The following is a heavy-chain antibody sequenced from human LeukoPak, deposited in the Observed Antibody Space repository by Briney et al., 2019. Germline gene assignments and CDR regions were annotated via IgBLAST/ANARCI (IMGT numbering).Heavy chain of an antibody. CDR2: INPSGGST. J-gene: IGHJ4*02. CDR3: AREGITGTSGGDY. V-gene: IGHV1-46*01. CDR1: GYTFTSYY. D-gene: IGHD1-20*01. Sequence: GASVKVSCKASGYTFTSYYMRWVRQAPGQGLEWMGIINPSGGSTSYEQKFQGRVTMTRDTSTSTVYMELSSLRSEDTAVYYCAREGITGTSGGDYWGQGTLVTVSS.